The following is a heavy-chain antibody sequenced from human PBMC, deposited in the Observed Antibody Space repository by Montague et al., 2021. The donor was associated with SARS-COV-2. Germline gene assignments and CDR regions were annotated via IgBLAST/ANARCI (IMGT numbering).Heavy chain of an antibody. Sequence: SLRLSCAASGFTVSSNWMTWVRQTPGKGLEWVSVIYSDGSTYYADAVEGRFTISRDNSKNTLYLQMNSLRVGDTAVFYCARVATIFVRRLIGDAFDVWGQGTTVTVSS. V-gene: IGHV3-53*01. CDR3: ARVATIFVRRLIGDAFDV. CDR2: IYSDGST. J-gene: IGHJ3*01. CDR1: GFTVSSNW. D-gene: IGHD3-10*01.